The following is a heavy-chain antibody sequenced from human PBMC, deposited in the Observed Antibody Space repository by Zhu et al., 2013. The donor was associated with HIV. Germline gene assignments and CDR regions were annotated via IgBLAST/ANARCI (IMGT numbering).Heavy chain of an antibody. CDR2: IIPIFGTA. V-gene: IGHV1-69*06. CDR1: GGTFSSYA. D-gene: IGHD3-3*01. CDR3: ARVGREWPEGLDNWFDP. Sequence: QVQLVQSGAEVKKPGSSVKVSCKASGGTFSSYAISWVRQAPGQGLEWMGGIIPIFGTANYAQKFQGRVTITADKSTSTAYMELSSLRSEDTAVYYCARVGREWPEGLDNWFDPWGQGTLVTVSS. J-gene: IGHJ5*02.